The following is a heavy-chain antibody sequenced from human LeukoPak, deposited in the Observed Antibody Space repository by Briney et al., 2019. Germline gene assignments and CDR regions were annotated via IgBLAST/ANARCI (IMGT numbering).Heavy chain of an antibody. V-gene: IGHV3-23*01. CDR1: GFTFRTSP. J-gene: IGHJ4*02. Sequence: GGSLRLSCAASGFTFRTSPMSWVRRAPGKGPEWVSGINSDSNDTPYADSVKGRFTISRDNAKNMLYLQRRSLRVVDTAVYYCVRKDSGLHPFDLWGQGTRVTVSS. CDR3: VRKDSGLHPFDL. CDR2: INSDSNDT.